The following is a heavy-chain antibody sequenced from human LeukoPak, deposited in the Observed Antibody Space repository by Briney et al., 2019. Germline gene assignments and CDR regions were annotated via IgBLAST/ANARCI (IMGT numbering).Heavy chain of an antibody. D-gene: IGHD5-12*01. V-gene: IGHV1-69*05. CDR3: ARWGGYSHYYYMDV. CDR2: IIPIFGTA. Sequence: GSSVKVSCKASGGTFSSYAISWVRQAPGQGLEWMGGIIPIFGTANYAQKSQGRVTITTDESTSTAYMELSRLRSDDTAVYYCARWGGYSHYYYMDVWGKGTTVTVSS. CDR1: GGTFSSYA. J-gene: IGHJ6*03.